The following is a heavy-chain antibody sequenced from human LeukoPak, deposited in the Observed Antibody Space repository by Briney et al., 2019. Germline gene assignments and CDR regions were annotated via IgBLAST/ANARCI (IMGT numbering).Heavy chain of an antibody. CDR1: GYTFTGYY. D-gene: IGHD2-21*01. CDR2: INPNSGGT. J-gene: IGHJ5*02. CDR3: AGAATVVVAATDNWFDP. Sequence: ASVKVSCKASGYTFTGYYMHWVRQAPGQGLEWMGWINPNSGGTNYAQKFQGRVTMTRDTSISTAYMELSRLRSDDTAVYYCAGAATVVVAATDNWFDPWGQGTLVTVSS. V-gene: IGHV1-2*02.